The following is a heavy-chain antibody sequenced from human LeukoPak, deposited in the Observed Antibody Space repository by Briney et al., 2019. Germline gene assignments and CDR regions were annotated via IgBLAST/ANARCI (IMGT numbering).Heavy chain of an antibody. D-gene: IGHD5-24*01. CDR1: GYTFTSYY. CDR3: ARVGDGYSIDY. J-gene: IGHJ4*02. Sequence: ASVKVSXKASGYTFTSYYMHWVRQAPGQGLEWMGIINPSGGSTNYAQKFQGRVTMTRDTSTSTVYMELSCLRSEDTAVYYCARVGDGYSIDYWGQGTLVTVSS. V-gene: IGHV1-46*01. CDR2: INPSGGST.